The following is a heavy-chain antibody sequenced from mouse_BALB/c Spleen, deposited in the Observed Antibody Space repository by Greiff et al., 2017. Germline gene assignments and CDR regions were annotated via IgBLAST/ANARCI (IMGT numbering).Heavy chain of an antibody. V-gene: IGHV14-3*02. CDR3: ASPSYDYDLYYFDY. J-gene: IGHJ2*01. CDR2: IDPANGNT. Sequence: EVQLQQSGAELVKPGASVKLSCTASGFNIKDTYMHWVKQRPEQGLEWIGRIDPANGNTKYDPKFQGKATITADTSSNTAYLQLSSLTSEDTAVYYCASPSYDYDLYYFDYWGQGTTLTVSS. D-gene: IGHD2-4*01. CDR1: GFNIKDTY.